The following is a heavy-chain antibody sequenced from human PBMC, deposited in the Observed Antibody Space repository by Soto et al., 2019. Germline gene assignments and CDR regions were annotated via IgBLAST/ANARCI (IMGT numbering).Heavy chain of an antibody. CDR1: GFTFRDYC. J-gene: IGHJ6*03. D-gene: IGHD2-2*01. CDR2: IDGQGGTT. CDR3: ARASWHKFYRDV. V-gene: IGHV3-74*01. Sequence: EVQLVESGGGLVQPGGSLRLSCAPSGFTFRDYCMHWVRQTPGKGLVWVSRIDGQGGTTNYAGSVKVRLTISRDNAKKTVYLQMNRLRPEDMAVYYYARASWHKFYRDVLGKGTTVTVSS.